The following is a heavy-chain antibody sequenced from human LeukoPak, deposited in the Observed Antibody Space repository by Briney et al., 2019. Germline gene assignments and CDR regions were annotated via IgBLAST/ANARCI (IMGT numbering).Heavy chain of an antibody. J-gene: IGHJ3*02. V-gene: IGHV1-46*01. D-gene: IGHD1-26*01. CDR2: INPGGGST. CDR3: ARESSRGPYAFDI. Sequence: ASVKVSCKASGYTFTSYYMYWVRQAPGQGLEWMGIINPGGGSTSYAQKFQGRVTITADESTSTAYMELSSLRSEDTAVYYCARESSRGPYAFDIWGQGTMVTVSS. CDR1: GYTFTSYY.